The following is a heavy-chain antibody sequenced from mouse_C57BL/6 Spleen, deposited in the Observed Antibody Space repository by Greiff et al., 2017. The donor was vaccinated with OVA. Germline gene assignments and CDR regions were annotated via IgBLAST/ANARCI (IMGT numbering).Heavy chain of an antibody. CDR3: ARSLYDGYYAMDY. CDR1: GYSFTDYN. Sequence: EVHLVESGPELVKPGASVKISCKASGYSFTDYNMNWVKQSNGKSLEWIGVINPNYGTTSYNQKFKGKATLTVDQSSSTAYMQLNSLTSEDSAVYYCARSLYDGYYAMDYWGQGTSVTVSS. CDR2: INPNYGTT. D-gene: IGHD2-3*01. V-gene: IGHV1-39*01. J-gene: IGHJ4*01.